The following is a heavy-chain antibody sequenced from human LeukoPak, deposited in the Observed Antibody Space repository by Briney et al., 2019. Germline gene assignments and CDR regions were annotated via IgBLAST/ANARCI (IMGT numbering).Heavy chain of an antibody. CDR2: ITADDGDT. CDR1: GYTFTKYA. J-gene: IGHJ4*02. Sequence: ASVKVSCKASGYTFTKYAIHWVRQAPGHRLEWMGWITADDGDTKYSEDLQGRVTITTDTSASTAYMEQNSLTSEDMAVYYCAKEGLIVGTPRNYFDSWGQGTLVTVSS. V-gene: IGHV1-3*03. CDR3: AKEGLIVGTPRNYFDS. D-gene: IGHD1-26*01.